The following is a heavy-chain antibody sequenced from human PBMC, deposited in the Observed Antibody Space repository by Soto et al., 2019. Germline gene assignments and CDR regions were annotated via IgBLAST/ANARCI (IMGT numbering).Heavy chain of an antibody. V-gene: IGHV4-34*01. Sequence: SETLSLTCAVYGGSFSGYYWSWIRQPPGKGLEWIGEINHSGSTNYNPSLKSRVTISVDTSKNQFSLKLSSVTAADTAVYYCARWPSLGRGGNLNSYYYYGMDVWGQGTTVTVSS. D-gene: IGHD2-15*01. CDR2: INHSGST. J-gene: IGHJ6*02. CDR1: GGSFSGYY. CDR3: ARWPSLGRGGNLNSYYYYGMDV.